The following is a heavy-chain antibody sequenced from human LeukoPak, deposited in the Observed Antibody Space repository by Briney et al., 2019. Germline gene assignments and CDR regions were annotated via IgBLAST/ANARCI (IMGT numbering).Heavy chain of an antibody. CDR1: GGSFSGYY. J-gene: IGHJ4*02. CDR2: INHSGST. CDR3: AREEYRGYSYGRPLDY. D-gene: IGHD5-18*01. V-gene: IGHV4-34*01. Sequence: SETLSLTCAVYGGSFSGYYWSWIRQPPGKGLEWIGEINHSGSTNYNPSLKSRVTISVDTSKNQFSLKLSSVTAADTAVYYCAREEYRGYSYGRPLDYWGQGTLVTVSS.